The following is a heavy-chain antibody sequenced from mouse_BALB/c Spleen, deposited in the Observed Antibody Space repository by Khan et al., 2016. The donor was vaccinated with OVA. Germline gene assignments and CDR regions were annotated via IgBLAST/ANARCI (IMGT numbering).Heavy chain of an antibody. CDR1: GYSITSDYA. CDR2: ISSSGST. V-gene: IGHV3-2*02. CDR3: ARALYHSYGECFDY. J-gene: IGHJ4*01. D-gene: IGHD1-1*01. Sequence: EVQLLESGPGLVKPSQSLSLTCTVTGYSITSDYAWNWIRQFPGDKLEWMGYISSSGSTTYNPSLKSRISITRDTSKNQFFLQFNYVTTEDPATYEGARALYHSYGECFDYWGRGTSVTVSA.